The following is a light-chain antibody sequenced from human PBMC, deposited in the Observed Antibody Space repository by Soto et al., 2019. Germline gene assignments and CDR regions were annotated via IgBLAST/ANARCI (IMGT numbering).Light chain of an antibody. CDR2: KAS. CDR3: QQYNTFPST. Sequence: DIQVTQSPSTLSASVGDRVTITCRASQSISSWLAWYQQKPGKAPKALIYKASSLESGVPSRFSGSESGTEFTLTISSLQPDDFATNYCQQYNTFPSTFGQGTKVQVK. V-gene: IGKV1-5*03. J-gene: IGKJ1*01. CDR1: QSISSW.